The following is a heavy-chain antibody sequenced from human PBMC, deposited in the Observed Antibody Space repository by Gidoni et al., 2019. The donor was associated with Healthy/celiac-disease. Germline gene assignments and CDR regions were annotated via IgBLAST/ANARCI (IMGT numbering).Heavy chain of an antibody. J-gene: IGHJ3*02. D-gene: IGHD1-26*01. CDR1: GGSISSSSYY. V-gene: IGHV4-39*01. Sequence: LQLQESGPGLVKPSATLSLPCTVPGGSISSSSYYWGWIRQPPGKGLEWIGSIYYSGSTYYNPSLKSRVTISVDTSKNQFSLKLSSVTAADTAVYYCARRVGAFDIWGQGTMVTVSS. CDR3: ARRVGAFDI. CDR2: IYYSGST.